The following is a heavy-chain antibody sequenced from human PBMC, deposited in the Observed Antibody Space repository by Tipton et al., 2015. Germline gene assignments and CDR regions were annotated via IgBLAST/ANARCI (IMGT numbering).Heavy chain of an antibody. CDR3: ARHYVWGNYRTGMNV. D-gene: IGHD3-16*02. J-gene: IGHJ6*02. V-gene: IGHV3-7*03. CDR2: IKQDGSEK. Sequence: SLRLSCAASGFTFSSYWMSWVRQAPGKGLEWVANIKQDGSEKYYVDSVKGRFTISKDIAKNSLYLQMNSLKAEDTAVYYCARHYVWGNYRTGMNVWGQGTTVIVSS. CDR1: GFTFSSYW.